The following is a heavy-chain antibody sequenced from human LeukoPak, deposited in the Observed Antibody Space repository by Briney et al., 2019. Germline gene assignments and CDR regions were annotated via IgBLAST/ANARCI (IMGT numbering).Heavy chain of an antibody. J-gene: IGHJ6*03. CDR2: MNPNSGNT. D-gene: IGHD4-23*01. Sequence: ASVKVSCKASGYTFINYGISWVRQAPGQGLEWMGWMNPNSGNTGYAQKFQGRVTMTRNTSISTAYMELSSLRSEDTAVYYCARGRTTVVTLIGYYYYMDVWGKGTTVTISS. CDR3: ARGRTTVVTLIGYYYYMDV. V-gene: IGHV1-8*01. CDR1: GYTFINYG.